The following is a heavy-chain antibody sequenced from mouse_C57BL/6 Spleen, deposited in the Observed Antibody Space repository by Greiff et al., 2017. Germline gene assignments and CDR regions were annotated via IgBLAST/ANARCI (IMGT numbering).Heavy chain of an antibody. J-gene: IGHJ3*01. CDR3: ARPQTAQATWAY. CDR2: ISSGGSYT. CDR1: GFTFSSYG. V-gene: IGHV5-6*01. Sequence: EVMLVESGRDLVKPGGSLKLSCAASGFTFSSYGMSWVRQTPDKRLEWVATISSGGSYTYYPDSVKGRITISRDNAKNTLYLQMSSLKSEDTAMYYCARPQTAQATWAYWGQGTLVTVSA. D-gene: IGHD3-2*02.